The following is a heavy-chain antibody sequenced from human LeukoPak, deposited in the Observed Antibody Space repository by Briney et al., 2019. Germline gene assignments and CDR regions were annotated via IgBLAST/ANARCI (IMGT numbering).Heavy chain of an antibody. CDR3: AKDRRGSYSDFDY. D-gene: IGHD1-26*01. J-gene: IGHJ4*02. Sequence: GGSLRLSCAASGFTFSSYGMHWVRQAPGKGLEWGAVISYDGSNKYYADSVKGRFTISRDNSRNTLYLQMNSLRAEDTAVYYCAKDRRGSYSDFDYWGQGTLVTVSS. V-gene: IGHV3-30*18. CDR1: GFTFSSYG. CDR2: ISYDGSNK.